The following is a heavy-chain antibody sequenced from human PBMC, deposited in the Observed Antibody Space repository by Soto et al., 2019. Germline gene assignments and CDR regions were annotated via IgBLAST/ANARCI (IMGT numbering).Heavy chain of an antibody. Sequence: RISCAASGLPLSTYGMTWVCRAPGKGLAWVSAITGTGGNTYYVDSVKGLFTSSRDNSKNMLYLQMNSLRVEDTAVYYCARIRGYSYGLDGWGQGTTVTVS. CDR3: ARIRGYSYGLDG. CDR1: GLPLSTYG. CDR2: ITGTGGNT. V-gene: IGHV3-23*01. J-gene: IGHJ6*02.